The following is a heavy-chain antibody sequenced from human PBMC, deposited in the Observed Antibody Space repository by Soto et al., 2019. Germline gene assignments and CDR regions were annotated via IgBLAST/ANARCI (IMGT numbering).Heavy chain of an antibody. V-gene: IGHV3-30*18. CDR2: ISYDGSNK. CDR3: AKDLAASDLGSAYDY. D-gene: IGHD6-13*01. J-gene: IGHJ4*02. Sequence: QVQLVESGGGVVQPGRSLRLSCAASGFTFSSYGMHWVRQAPGKGMEWVAVISYDGSNKYYADSVKGRFTISRDNSKNTLYLQMNSLRAEDTAVYYCAKDLAASDLGSAYDYWGQGTLVTVSS. CDR1: GFTFSSYG.